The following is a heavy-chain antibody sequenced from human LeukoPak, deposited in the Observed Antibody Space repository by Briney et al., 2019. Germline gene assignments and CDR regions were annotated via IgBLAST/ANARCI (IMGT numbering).Heavy chain of an antibody. CDR3: ARALSRGYSGYDYGLGY. CDR2: ISASNGNT. Sequence: ASVKVSCKASGYTFTSYGISWVRQAPGQGLEWMGWISASNGNTNYAQKLQGRVTMTTETSTSTAYMELRSLRSDDTAVYYCARALSRGYSGYDYGLGYWGQGTLVTISS. D-gene: IGHD5-12*01. J-gene: IGHJ4*02. CDR1: GYTFTSYG. V-gene: IGHV1-18*01.